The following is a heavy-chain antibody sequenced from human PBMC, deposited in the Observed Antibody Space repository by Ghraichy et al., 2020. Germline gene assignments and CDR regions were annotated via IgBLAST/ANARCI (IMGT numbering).Heavy chain of an antibody. J-gene: IGHJ4*02. V-gene: IGHV4-59*01. CDR1: GGSISGYY. CDR2: IYYSGST. Sequence: SETLSLTCTVSGGSISGYYWSWIRQPPGKGLEWIGYIYYSGSTNYNPSLKSRVTISVDTSKNQLSLKLSSVTAADTAVDDCARDYYGTSGYWGYLDYWGQGTLVTVSS. D-gene: IGHD3-22*01. CDR3: ARDYYGTSGYWGYLDY.